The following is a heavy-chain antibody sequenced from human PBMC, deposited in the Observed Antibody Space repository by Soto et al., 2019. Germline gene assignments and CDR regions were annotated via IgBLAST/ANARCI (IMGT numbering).Heavy chain of an antibody. D-gene: IGHD3-10*01. CDR3: ARVRISHYYYYGSGRPFDY. V-gene: IGHV4-34*01. CDR2: INHSGST. J-gene: IGHJ4*02. Sequence: SETLSLTCAVYGGSFSGYYWSWVRQPPGKGLEWIGEINHSGSTNYNPSLKSRVTISVDTSKNQFSLKLSSVTAADTAVYYCARVRISHYYYYGSGRPFDYWGQGTLVTVSS. CDR1: GGSFSGYY.